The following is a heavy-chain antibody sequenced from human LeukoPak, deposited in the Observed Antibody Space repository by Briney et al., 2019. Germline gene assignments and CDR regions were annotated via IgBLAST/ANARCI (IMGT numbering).Heavy chain of an antibody. CDR3: ARGSSGWYVGFDY. CDR1: GYTFTGYY. CDR2: INPNSGGT. D-gene: IGHD6-19*01. J-gene: IGHJ4*02. V-gene: IGHV1-2*04. Sequence: ASVKVSRKASGYTFTGYYMHWVRQAPGQGLEWMGWINPNSGGTNYAQKFQGWVTMTRDTSISTAYMELSRLRSDDTAVYYCARGSSGWYVGFDYWGQGTLVTVSS.